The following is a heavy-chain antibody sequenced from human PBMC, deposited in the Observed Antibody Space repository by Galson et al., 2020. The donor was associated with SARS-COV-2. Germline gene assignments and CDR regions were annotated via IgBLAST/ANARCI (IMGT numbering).Heavy chain of an antibody. CDR1: GFTFSSYG. D-gene: IGHD3-9*01. CDR3: AKDREYYDILTGYYPIEPIKYYYYGMDV. J-gene: IGHJ6*02. Sequence: QLGESLKISCAASGFTFSSYGMHWVRQAPGKGLEWVAVISYDGSNKYYADSVKGRFTISRDNSKNTLYLQMNSLRAEDTAVYYCAKDREYYDILTGYYPIEPIKYYYYGMDVWGQGTTVTVSS. V-gene: IGHV3-30*18. CDR2: ISYDGSNK.